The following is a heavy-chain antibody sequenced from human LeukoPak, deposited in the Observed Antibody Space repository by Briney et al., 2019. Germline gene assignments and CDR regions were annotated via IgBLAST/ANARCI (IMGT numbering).Heavy chain of an antibody. CDR3: ARHGGCYGYGGDYYMDV. CDR1: GYRFISYW. V-gene: IGHV5-51*01. Sequence: GESLKISCKGSGYRFISYWIGWLRQLPGKGLEWMGIIYTGDSATRSSQSFQGQVIISADNSISAAYVQRSMLKASDTAMYYCARHGGCYGYGGDYYMDVWGKGTTVTISS. J-gene: IGHJ6*03. CDR2: IYTGDSAT. D-gene: IGHD3-22*01.